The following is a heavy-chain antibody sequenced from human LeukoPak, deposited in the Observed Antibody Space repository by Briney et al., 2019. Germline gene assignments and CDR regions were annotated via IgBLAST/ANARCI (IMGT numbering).Heavy chain of an antibody. CDR1: GYSVSSDYY. CDR3: ATVRASHYGDWFFDS. V-gene: IGHV4-38-2*02. CDR2: VDPRGTT. D-gene: IGHD4-17*01. J-gene: IGHJ4*02. Sequence: SETLSLTCSVSGYSVSSDYYWGWIRQSPAQGLEWIGNVDPRGTTYYNPSLRRRATMSLESSKNEFSLGLTSVTAADSAVYYCATVRASHYGDWFFDSWGQGTLATVSS.